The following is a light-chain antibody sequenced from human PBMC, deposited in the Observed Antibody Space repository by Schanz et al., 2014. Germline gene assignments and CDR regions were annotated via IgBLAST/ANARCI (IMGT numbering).Light chain of an antibody. CDR3: HQYSAYPFT. Sequence: DIVMTQSPDSLAVSLGEGATIHCKSSQSVSNNLAWYQHKPGQPPKLLIYWASTRKSGVPDRFSGGGSGTYFTLTISSLQAEDVAVYYCHQYSAYPFTFGGGTRVEIK. V-gene: IGKV4-1*01. J-gene: IGKJ4*01. CDR2: WAS. CDR1: QSVSNN.